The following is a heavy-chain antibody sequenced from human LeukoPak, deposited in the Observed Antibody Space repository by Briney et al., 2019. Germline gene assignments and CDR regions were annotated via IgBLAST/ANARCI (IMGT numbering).Heavy chain of an antibody. CDR2: INPNSGGT. Sequence: ASVKVSCKASGYTFTGYYMHWVRQAPGQGLEWMGRINPNSGGTNYAQKFQGRVTITRDTSISTAYMELSRLRSDDTAVYYCARLDYYDSSGYYHADDAFDIWGQGTMVTVSS. CDR1: GYTFTGYY. V-gene: IGHV1-2*06. D-gene: IGHD3-22*01. CDR3: ARLDYYDSSGYYHADDAFDI. J-gene: IGHJ3*02.